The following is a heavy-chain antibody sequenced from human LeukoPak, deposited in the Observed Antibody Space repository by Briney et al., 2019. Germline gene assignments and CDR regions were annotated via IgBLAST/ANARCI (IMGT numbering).Heavy chain of an antibody. D-gene: IGHD2-15*01. Sequence: SVKVSCKASGGTFSSNAISWVRHPPGQGLEWIGGIIPIFGTANYAQKFQGRVTITADESTSTAYMELSSLRSEDTAVYYCARTMCSGGSCSENWFDPWGQGTLVTVSS. CDR3: ARTMCSGGSCSENWFDP. J-gene: IGHJ5*02. CDR2: IIPIFGTA. CDR1: GGTFSSNA. V-gene: IGHV1-69*13.